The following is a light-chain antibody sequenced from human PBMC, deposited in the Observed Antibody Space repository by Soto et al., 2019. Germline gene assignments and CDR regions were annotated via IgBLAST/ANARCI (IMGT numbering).Light chain of an antibody. Sequence: EIQMTQSPSSLSASVGERVTITCRASQSIDSYLNWYQQKPGKAPKLLIYAVSNLQSGVPSRFSGSESGTDFSLTVSRLQREDSATYYCQQTYSTPLYTFGQGTKLEIK. CDR2: AVS. CDR3: QQTYSTPLYT. J-gene: IGKJ2*01. V-gene: IGKV1-39*01. CDR1: QSIDSY.